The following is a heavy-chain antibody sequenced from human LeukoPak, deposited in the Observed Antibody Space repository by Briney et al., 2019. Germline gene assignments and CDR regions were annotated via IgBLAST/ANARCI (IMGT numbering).Heavy chain of an antibody. CDR3: AREELTIIYGFDY. J-gene: IGHJ4*02. Sequence: SETLSLTCTVSGGSISSYYWIWIRQPAGKGREWIGRIYKSGSTNYNPSLKRRVTMSVTTSKNPFSLQLSSVTAADTAVYSCAREELTIIYGFDYWGQGTLVTVSS. CDR1: GGSISSYY. V-gene: IGHV4-4*07. D-gene: IGHD3-10*01. CDR2: IYKSGST.